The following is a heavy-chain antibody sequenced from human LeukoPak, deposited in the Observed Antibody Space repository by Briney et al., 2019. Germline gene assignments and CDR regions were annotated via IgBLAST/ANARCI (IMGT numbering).Heavy chain of an antibody. CDR3: ARADIVVVPARGDYYYYMDV. CDR2: ISYDGSNK. J-gene: IGHJ6*03. D-gene: IGHD2-2*01. V-gene: IGHV3-30-3*01. CDR1: GFTFSSYA. Sequence: GGSLRLSCAASGFTFSSYAMHWVRQAPGKGLEWVAVISYDGSNKYYADSVKGRFTISRDNSKNTLYLQMNSLRAEDTAVYYCARADIVVVPARGDYYYYMDVWGKGTTVTVSS.